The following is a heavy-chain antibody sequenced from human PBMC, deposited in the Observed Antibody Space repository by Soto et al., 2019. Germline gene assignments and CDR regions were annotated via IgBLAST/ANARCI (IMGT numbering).Heavy chain of an antibody. CDR3: ARPTKDYYYGMDV. V-gene: IGHV5-51*01. CDR2: IYPGDSDT. Sequence: GESLKISCKGSGYSFTSYWIGWVRQMPGKGLEFMGIIYPGDSDTRYSPSFQGQVTISADKSISTAYLQWSSLKASDTAMYYCARPTKDYYYGMDVWGQGTTVTVSS. D-gene: IGHD1-1*01. J-gene: IGHJ6*02. CDR1: GYSFTSYW.